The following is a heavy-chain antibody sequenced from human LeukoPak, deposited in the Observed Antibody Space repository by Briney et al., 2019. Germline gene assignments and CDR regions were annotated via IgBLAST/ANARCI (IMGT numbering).Heavy chain of an antibody. V-gene: IGHV3-21*04. D-gene: IGHD3-16*01. J-gene: IGHJ1*01. CDR1: GFTSSDYS. CDR3: AKDDAWGRYKD. Sequence: GGSLRLSCAVSGFTSSDYSLNWVRQAPEKGLEWVSSISSRSNYIYYADSVKGRFTISRDNSKSTVSLQMNSLRGDDTAVYYCAKDDAWGRYKDWGQGTLVTVSS. CDR2: ISSRSNYI.